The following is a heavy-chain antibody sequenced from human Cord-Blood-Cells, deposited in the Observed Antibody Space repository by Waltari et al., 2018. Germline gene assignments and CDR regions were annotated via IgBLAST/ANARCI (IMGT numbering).Heavy chain of an antibody. V-gene: IGHV3-74*01. CDR1: GFTFSSYW. D-gene: IGHD3-3*02. CDR2: INSDGSST. Sequence: EVQLVESGGGLVQPGGSLRLSGAASGFTFSSYWMHWAGQAPGKGLVWVSRINSDGSSTSYADSVKGRFTISRDNAKNTLYLQMNSLRAEDTAVYYCARAFSRGAALCDYWGQGTLVTVSS. J-gene: IGHJ4*02. CDR3: ARAFSRGAALCDY.